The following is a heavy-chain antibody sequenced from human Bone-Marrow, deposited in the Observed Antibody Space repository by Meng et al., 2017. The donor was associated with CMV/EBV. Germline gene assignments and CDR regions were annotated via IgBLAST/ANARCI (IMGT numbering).Heavy chain of an antibody. CDR1: GFTFSNAW. V-gene: IGHV4-34*01. CDR2: INHSGST. J-gene: IGHJ3*02. D-gene: IGHD3-3*01. CDR3: ARVDFWSGWDAFDI. Sequence: ESLKISCAASGFTFSNAWMSWIRQPPGKGLEWIGEINHSGSTNYNPSLKSRVTISVDTSKNQFSLKLSSVTAADTAVYYCARVDFWSGWDAFDIWGQGTMVTGSS.